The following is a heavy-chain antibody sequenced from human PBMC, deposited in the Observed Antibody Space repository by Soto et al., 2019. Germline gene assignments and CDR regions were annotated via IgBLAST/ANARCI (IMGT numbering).Heavy chain of an antibody. CDR2: IIPLFGTP. Sequence: QVQLVQSGAEVKKPGSSVKVSCKASGGIFSTYAISWLRQAPGQGLEWMGGIIPLFGTPNYAQRFQGRVTITAGESTSTAYMDLSRLRSEDTAVYYCARDRDDYGSGNYYNRIDFWGQGTLVTVSS. CDR3: ARDRDDYGSGNYYNRIDF. J-gene: IGHJ4*02. CDR1: GGIFSTYA. D-gene: IGHD3-10*01. V-gene: IGHV1-69*01.